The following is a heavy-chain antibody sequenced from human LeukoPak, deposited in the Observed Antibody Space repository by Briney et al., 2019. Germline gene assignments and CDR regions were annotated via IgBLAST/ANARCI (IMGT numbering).Heavy chain of an antibody. D-gene: IGHD3-16*01. V-gene: IGHV1-46*01. Sequence: ASVKVSCKASGYTFTSYYTHWVRQAPGQGLEWMGIINPSGGSTSYAQKFQGRVTMTRDMSTSTVYMELSSLRSEDTAVYYCARERFKDTDYWGQGTLVTVSS. CDR1: GYTFTSYY. CDR3: ARERFKDTDY. J-gene: IGHJ4*02. CDR2: INPSGGST.